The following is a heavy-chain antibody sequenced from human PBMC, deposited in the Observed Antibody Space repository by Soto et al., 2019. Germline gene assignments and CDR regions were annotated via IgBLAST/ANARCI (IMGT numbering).Heavy chain of an antibody. Sequence: SLRLSCAASGFTFSSYGMHWVRQAPGKGLEWVAVIWYDGSNKYYADSVKGRFTISRDNSKNTLYLQMNSLRAEDTAVYYWANSAPLVGATSDYFDYWGQGTLVTVSS. J-gene: IGHJ4*02. V-gene: IGHV3-33*06. CDR1: GFTFSSYG. CDR2: IWYDGSNK. CDR3: ANSAPLVGATSDYFDY. D-gene: IGHD1-26*01.